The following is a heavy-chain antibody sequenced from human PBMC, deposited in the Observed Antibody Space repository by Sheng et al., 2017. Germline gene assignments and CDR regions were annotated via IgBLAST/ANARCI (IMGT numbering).Heavy chain of an antibody. CDR1: GDSISNDYY. J-gene: IGHJ4*02. V-gene: IGHV4-38-2*01. D-gene: IGHD2-8*01. CDR2: IYHSGST. CDR3: ARVWRTNGEVDY. Sequence: QVQLQESGPGLVKPSETLSLTCAVSGDSISNDYYWGWIRQPPGKGLEWIGNIYHSGSTYYNPSLKSRVTISIDTSKNQFSLKLSSVTAADTAVYYCARVWRTNGEVDYWGQGTPGHRLL.